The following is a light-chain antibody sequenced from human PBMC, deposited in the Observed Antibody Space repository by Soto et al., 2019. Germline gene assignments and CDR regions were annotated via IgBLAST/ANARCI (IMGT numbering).Light chain of an antibody. Sequence: EIVMTQSPGTLSALPGHSATLPCRASQSVGSNIAWYQQRPGQAPRLLIYAASTRAAGVPIRFSGSGSGTEFTLTITSLQSDDFAVYYCQQYNQWSPITFGQGGRLEIK. CDR3: QQYNQWSPIT. CDR2: AAS. CDR1: QSVGSN. J-gene: IGKJ5*01. V-gene: IGKV3-15*01.